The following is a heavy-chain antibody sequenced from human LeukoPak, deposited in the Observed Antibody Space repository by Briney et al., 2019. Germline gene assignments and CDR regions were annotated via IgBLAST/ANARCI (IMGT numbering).Heavy chain of an antibody. J-gene: IGHJ4*02. CDR2: IHYLGST. CDR1: GDSMSHYY. CDR3: ARTGTTFFDY. V-gene: IGHV4-59*01. D-gene: IGHD1-7*01. Sequence: SETLSLICSVSGDSMSHYYWSWIRQPPGKGLEWIGYIHYLGSTKYNPSLKSRLTISVDTSKSHFSLRLTSVTAADTAICYCARTGTTFFDYWGQGSLVTVSS.